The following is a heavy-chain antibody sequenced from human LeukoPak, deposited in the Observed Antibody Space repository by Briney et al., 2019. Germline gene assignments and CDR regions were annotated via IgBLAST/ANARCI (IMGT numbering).Heavy chain of an antibody. V-gene: IGHV4-34*01. CDR3: ARPCSSTSCYLGFDY. D-gene: IGHD2-2*01. Sequence: SETLSLTCAVYGGSFSGYYWSWIRQPPGKGLEWIGEINHSGSTNYNPSLKSRVTISVDTSKNQFSLKLSSVTAADTAVYYCARPCSSTSCYLGFDYWGQGTLVTVSS. CDR1: GGSFSGYY. J-gene: IGHJ4*02. CDR2: INHSGST.